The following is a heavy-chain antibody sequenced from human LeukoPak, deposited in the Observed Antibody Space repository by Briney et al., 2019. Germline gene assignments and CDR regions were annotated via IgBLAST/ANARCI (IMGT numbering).Heavy chain of an antibody. Sequence: GGSLRLSCAASGFTFYAYAMTWVSQAPGKGVEWVSGMGGGGDSTIYADSVRGRFTICRVNSKDTLYLQMNNLRAEDTAIYYCAKDAWTYCSVCSRGPNSFYYWRQGSLVTVSS. CDR1: GFTFYAYA. V-gene: IGHV3-23*01. CDR3: AKDAWTYCSVCSRGPNSFYY. J-gene: IGHJ4*02. D-gene: IGHD2-15*01. CDR2: MGGGGDST.